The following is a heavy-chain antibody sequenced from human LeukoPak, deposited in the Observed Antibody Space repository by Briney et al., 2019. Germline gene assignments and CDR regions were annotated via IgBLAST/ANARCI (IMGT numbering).Heavy chain of an antibody. V-gene: IGHV1-69*05. J-gene: IGHJ4*02. D-gene: IGHD5-18*01. CDR2: IIPIFGTA. CDR1: GGTFSSYA. CDR3: ASPGENPGTAMARYYFDY. Sequence: SVKVSCKASGGTFSSYAISWVRQAPGQGLEWMGGIIPIFGTANYAQKFQCRVTITTDESTSTAYMELSSLRSEDTAVYYCASPGENPGTAMARYYFDYWGQGTLVTVSS.